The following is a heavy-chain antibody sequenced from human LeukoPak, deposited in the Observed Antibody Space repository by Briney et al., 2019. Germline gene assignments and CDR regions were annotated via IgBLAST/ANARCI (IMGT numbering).Heavy chain of an antibody. J-gene: IGHJ4*02. D-gene: IGHD3-22*01. CDR2: IYNSGST. V-gene: IGHV4-59*01. CDR3: ARAGYYYDSSGYFLKGYFDH. CDR1: GGSISSYY. Sequence: PSETLSLTCTVSGGSISSYYWSWIRQPPGKGLEWIGYIYNSGSTNYNPSLKSRVTISVDTSKNQLSLKLSSVTAADAAVYYCARAGYYYDSSGYFLKGYFDHWGQGTLVTVSS.